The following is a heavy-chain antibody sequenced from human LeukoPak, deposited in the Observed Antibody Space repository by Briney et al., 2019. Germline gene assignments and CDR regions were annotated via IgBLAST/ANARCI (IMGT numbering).Heavy chain of an antibody. Sequence: ASVKVSCKASGYTFTGYYMHCVRHAPGQGREWMGWINPNSGGTNYAQKFQGRVTMTRDTSISTAYMELSRLRSDDTAVYYCARDWEGLGEYWYFDLWGRGTLVTVSS. D-gene: IGHD1-26*01. CDR3: ARDWEGLGEYWYFDL. V-gene: IGHV1-2*02. CDR1: GYTFTGYY. J-gene: IGHJ2*01. CDR2: INPNSGGT.